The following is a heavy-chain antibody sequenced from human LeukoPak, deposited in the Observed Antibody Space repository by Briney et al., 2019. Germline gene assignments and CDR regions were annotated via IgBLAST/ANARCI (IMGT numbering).Heavy chain of an antibody. V-gene: IGHV4-39*01. Sequence: SETLSLTCTVSGGSISSSSYYWGWNRQPPGKGLEWIGSIYYSGSTYYNPSLKSRVTISVDTSKNQFSLKLSSVTAADTAVYYCARTYYGAIDYWGQGTLVTVSS. J-gene: IGHJ4*02. D-gene: IGHD4-17*01. CDR2: IYYSGST. CDR3: ARTYYGAIDY. CDR1: GGSISSSSYY.